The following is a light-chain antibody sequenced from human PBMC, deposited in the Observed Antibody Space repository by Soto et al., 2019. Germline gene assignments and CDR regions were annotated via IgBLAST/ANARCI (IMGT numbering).Light chain of an antibody. CDR2: EVT. J-gene: IGLJ1*01. CDR3: SSYTTSSTRV. Sequence: QSALTQPASVSGSPGQSIAISCTGSSSDVGIYNYVSWYQQHPGKVPKLIIYEVTNRPSGVSNRFSGSKSGNTASLTISWLQAEDEADYYCSSYTTSSTRVFGTGTKVTVL. V-gene: IGLV2-14*01. CDR1: SSDVGIYNY.